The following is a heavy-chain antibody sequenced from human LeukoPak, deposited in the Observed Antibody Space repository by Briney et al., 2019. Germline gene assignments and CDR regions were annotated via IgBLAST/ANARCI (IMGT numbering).Heavy chain of an antibody. CDR2: ISTRSTDI. CDR1: VFTFSSYS. CDR3: AKWGDDGYHYVHPIWYFDL. J-gene: IGHJ2*01. V-gene: IGHV3-21*01. D-gene: IGHD5-24*01. Sequence: EGSLRLSCAASVFTFSSYSMNWVRQAPGKGLEWVSSISTRSTDICYADSVKGRFTISRDNAENSLYLQMNSLGAEDTAGYYCAKWGDDGYHYVHPIWYFDLWGRGTLVTVSS.